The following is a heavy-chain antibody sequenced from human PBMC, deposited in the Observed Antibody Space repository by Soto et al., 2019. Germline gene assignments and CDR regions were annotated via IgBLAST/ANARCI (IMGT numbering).Heavy chain of an antibody. D-gene: IGHD2-8*01. Sequence: QVQLVQSGAEVKKPGASVKVSCKASGYTFTSYGISWVRQAPGQGLEWMGWISAYNGNTNYAQKLQGRVTMTTDTSTSTAYMELRSLRSDDTTVYYCARDGRCTNGVCYGTGWFDPWGQGTLVTVSS. J-gene: IGHJ5*02. CDR2: ISAYNGNT. CDR1: GYTFTSYG. CDR3: ARDGRCTNGVCYGTGWFDP. V-gene: IGHV1-18*01.